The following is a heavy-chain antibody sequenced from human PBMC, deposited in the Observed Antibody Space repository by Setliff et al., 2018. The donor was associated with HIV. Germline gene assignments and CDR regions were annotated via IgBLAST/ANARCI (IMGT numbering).Heavy chain of an antibody. CDR1: SYIFSSND. D-gene: IGHD6-13*01. CDR2: ITSYNGNT. Sequence: ASVKVSCKASSYIFSSNDIDWVRQAPGQGLEWMGRITSYNGNTKYAQKFQDRVTMTTDKSTTTAYMDLRSLRSDDTAVYYCAIRISAAGSAFQHWGQGTLGHRLL. CDR3: AIRISAAGSAFQH. J-gene: IGHJ1*01. V-gene: IGHV1-18*01.